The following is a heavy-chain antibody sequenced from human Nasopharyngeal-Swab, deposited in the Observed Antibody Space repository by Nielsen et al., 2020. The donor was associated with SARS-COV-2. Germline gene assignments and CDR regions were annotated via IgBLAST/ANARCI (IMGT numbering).Heavy chain of an antibody. CDR3: ATAGPAATDYYYMDV. V-gene: IGHV1-24*01. D-gene: IGHD2-2*01. Sequence: WVRQAPGQGLEWMGGFDPEDGETIYAQKFQSRVTMTEDTSTDTAYMELSSLRSEDTAVYYCATAGPAATDYYYMDVWGKGTTVTVSS. CDR2: FDPEDGET. J-gene: IGHJ6*03.